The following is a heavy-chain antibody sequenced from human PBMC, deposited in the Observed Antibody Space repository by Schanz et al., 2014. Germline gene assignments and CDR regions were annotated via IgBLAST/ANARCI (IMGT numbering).Heavy chain of an antibody. V-gene: IGHV3-53*01. CDR3: AKIWKAHHLTGRPGWSDGMDV. Sequence: EVQLVESGGCLIQPGGSLRLSCAVSGFTVNTNYMSWVRQAPGKGLEWISSMYINSGSTQYADSVKGRFIISRDSSKNTLFLQMNSLRAEDTAEYYCAKIWKAHHLTGRPGWSDGMDVWGQGTTVTVAS. CDR1: GFTVNTNY. D-gene: IGHD3-3*01. CDR2: MYINSGST. J-gene: IGHJ6*02.